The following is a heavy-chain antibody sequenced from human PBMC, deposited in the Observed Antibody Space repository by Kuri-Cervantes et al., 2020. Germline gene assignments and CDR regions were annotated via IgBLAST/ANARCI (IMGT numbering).Heavy chain of an antibody. V-gene: IGHV3-7*01. CDR1: GFTFSRYW. Sequence: GESLKISCAASGFTFSRYWMSWVRQTPGKGLERVANIKQDGSEKYYVDSVKGRFTISRDNAKNSVNLQMDNLRVDDTALYYCVRDSNWAFDLWAKGQWSPSPQ. J-gene: IGHJ3*01. CDR2: IKQDGSEK. D-gene: IGHD5-24*01. CDR3: VRDSNWAFDL.